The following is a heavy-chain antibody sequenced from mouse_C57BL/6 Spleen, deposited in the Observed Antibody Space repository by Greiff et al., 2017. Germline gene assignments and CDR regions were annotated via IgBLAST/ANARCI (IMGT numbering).Heavy chain of an antibody. D-gene: IGHD1-1*01. Sequence: VQLQQPGAELVRPGTSVKLSCKASGYTFTSYWMHWVKQRPGQGLEWIGVIDPSDSYTTYNQKFKGKATLTVDTSSSTAYMQLSSLTSEDSAVYYCARFLYYYGRGDYAMDYWGQGTSVTVSS. CDR1: GYTFTSYW. V-gene: IGHV1-59*01. J-gene: IGHJ4*01. CDR2: IDPSDSYT. CDR3: ARFLYYYGRGDYAMDY.